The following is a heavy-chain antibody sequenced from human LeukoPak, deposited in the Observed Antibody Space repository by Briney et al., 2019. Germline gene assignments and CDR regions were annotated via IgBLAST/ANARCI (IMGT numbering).Heavy chain of an antibody. J-gene: IGHJ3*02. CDR3: ARDLNDFWSGPDAFDI. CDR1: GYTFTSYG. Sequence: ASVKVSCKASGYTFTSYGISWVRQAPGQGLEWMGWISAYNGNTNYAQKLQGRVTLTTDTSTSTAYMELRSLRSDDTAVYYCARDLNDFWSGPDAFDIWGQGTMVTVSS. CDR2: ISAYNGNT. D-gene: IGHD3-3*01. V-gene: IGHV1-18*01.